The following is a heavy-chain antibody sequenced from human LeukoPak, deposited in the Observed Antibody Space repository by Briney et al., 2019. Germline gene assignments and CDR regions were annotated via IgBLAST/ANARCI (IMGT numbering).Heavy chain of an antibody. CDR1: GYTLTELS. CDR2: FDPEDGET. J-gene: IGHJ4*02. CDR3: ATGYYDFWSGYYTKDY. V-gene: IGHV1-24*01. Sequence: ASVKVSCKVSGYTLTELSMHWVRQAPGKGLEWMGGFDPEDGETIYAQKFQGRVTMTEDTSTDTAYMELSSVRSEDTAVYYCATGYYDFWSGYYTKDYWGQGTLVTVSS. D-gene: IGHD3-3*01.